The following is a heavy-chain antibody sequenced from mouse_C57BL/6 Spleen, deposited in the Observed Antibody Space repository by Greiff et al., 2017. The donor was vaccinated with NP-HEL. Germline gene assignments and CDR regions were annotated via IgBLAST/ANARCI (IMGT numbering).Heavy chain of an antibody. CDR1: GYTFTSYD. CDR3: ASPYYYGSSYGFAY. CDR2: IYPRDGST. J-gene: IGHJ3*01. Sequence: QVHVKQSGPELVKPGASVKLSCKASGYTFTSYDINWVKQRPGQGLEWIGWIYPRDGSTKYNEKFKGKATLTVDTSSSTAYMELHSLTSEDSAVYFCASPYYYGSSYGFAYWGQGTLVTVSA. V-gene: IGHV1-85*01. D-gene: IGHD1-1*01.